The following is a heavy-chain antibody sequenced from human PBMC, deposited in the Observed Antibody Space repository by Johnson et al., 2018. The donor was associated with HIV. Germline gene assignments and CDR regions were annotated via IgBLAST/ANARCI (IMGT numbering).Heavy chain of an antibody. Sequence: VQLVESGGGLVQPGRSLRLSCAASGFTFSSYGMHWVRQAPGKGLEWVSGIGTAGDTYYPASVKGRFTISRVNAKNSLYLHMNSLRVEDTAVYYCARDSTPRGADYVDYGFDIWGQGTMVAVSS. V-gene: IGHV3-13*01. J-gene: IGHJ3*02. CDR3: ARDSTPRGADYVDYGFDI. CDR2: IGTAGDT. CDR1: GFTFSSYG. D-gene: IGHD4-17*01.